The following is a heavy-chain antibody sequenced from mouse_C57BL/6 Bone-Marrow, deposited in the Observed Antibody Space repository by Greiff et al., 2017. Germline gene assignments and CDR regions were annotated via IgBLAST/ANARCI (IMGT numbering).Heavy chain of an antibody. D-gene: IGHD2-14*01. CDR3: ARRYPGYFDY. V-gene: IGHV1-69*01. J-gene: IGHJ2*01. CDR2: IDPSDSYT. Sequence: VQLQQSGAELVMPGASVKLSCKASGYTFTSYWMHWVKQRPGQGLEWIGEIDPSDSYTNYNQKFKGKSTLTVDKSSSTAYMQLSSLTSEDSAVYYCARRYPGYFDYWGQGTTLTVSS. CDR1: GYTFTSYW.